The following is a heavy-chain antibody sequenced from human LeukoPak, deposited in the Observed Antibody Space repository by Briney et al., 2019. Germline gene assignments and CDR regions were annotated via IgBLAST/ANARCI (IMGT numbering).Heavy chain of an antibody. V-gene: IGHV3-9*01. J-gene: IGHJ4*02. Sequence: GGSLRLSCAASGFTFDDYAMHWVRQAPGKGLEWVSGISWNSGNIGYADSVKGRFTISRDNAKNSLYLQMNSLRAEDTALYYCAKASLRFGEPYYFDYWGQGTLVTVSS. D-gene: IGHD3-10*01. CDR1: GFTFDDYA. CDR3: AKASLRFGEPYYFDY. CDR2: ISWNSGNI.